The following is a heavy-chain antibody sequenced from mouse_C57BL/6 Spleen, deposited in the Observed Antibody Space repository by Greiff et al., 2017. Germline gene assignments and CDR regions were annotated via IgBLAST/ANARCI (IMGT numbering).Heavy chain of an antibody. V-gene: IGHV1-82*01. CDR2: IYPGDGDT. CDR3: ARAKSLGDAMDY. CDR1: GYAFSSSW. J-gene: IGHJ4*01. Sequence: LVEPGASVKISCKASGYAFSSSWMNWVKQRPGKGLEWIGRIYPGDGDTNYNGKFKGKATLTADKSSSTAYMQLSSLTSEDSAVYFCARAKSLGDAMDYWGQGTSVTVSS. D-gene: IGHD4-1*01.